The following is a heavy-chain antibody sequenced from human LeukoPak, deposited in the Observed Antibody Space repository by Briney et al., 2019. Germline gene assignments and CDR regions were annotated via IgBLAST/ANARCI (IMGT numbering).Heavy chain of an antibody. J-gene: IGHJ4*02. CDR2: IYNDGRT. Sequence: GGSLRLSCAASGFSVSSDYMTWVRQAPGKGLEWVSLIYNDGRTYYADSMKGRFTISRDSSKNTLYLQMNSLRPEDTAVYLYESRWPQLSLFFWGQGTLVTVSS. CDR1: GFSVSSDY. CDR3: ESRWPQLSLFF. D-gene: IGHD6-13*01. V-gene: IGHV3-66*02.